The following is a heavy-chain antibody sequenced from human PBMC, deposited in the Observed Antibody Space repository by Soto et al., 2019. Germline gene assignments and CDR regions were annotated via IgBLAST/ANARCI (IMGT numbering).Heavy chain of an antibody. J-gene: IGHJ4*02. V-gene: IGHV3-30-3*01. CDR3: AGGGFYEFVY. D-gene: IGHD3-16*01. Sequence: QVQLVESGGGVVQPGRSLRLSCSASAFTFSGFAMHWVRQAPGKGLEWVAMISSDGSNKYYADSVKGRFTISRDNSKDTLYRQMNSLRREDTAVYFCAGGGFYEFVYWGQGTLVTVSS. CDR2: ISSDGSNK. CDR1: AFTFSGFA.